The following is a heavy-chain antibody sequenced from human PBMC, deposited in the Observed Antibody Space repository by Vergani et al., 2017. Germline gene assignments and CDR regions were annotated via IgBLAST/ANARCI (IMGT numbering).Heavy chain of an antibody. J-gene: IGHJ3*01. V-gene: IGHV4-61*02. Sequence: QVQLQESGPGLVKPSQTLSLTCTVSGASINNDFYYWHWIRQPAGKGLEWIGRIYVSGITDYNSSLQSRVSMSVDTSKNQFSLTLTSVTAADTAVYYCARDNKQLRPRAFELWCQGTMVTV. CDR3: ARDNKQLRPRAFEL. D-gene: IGHD3-16*01. CDR1: GASINNDFYY. CDR2: IYVSGIT.